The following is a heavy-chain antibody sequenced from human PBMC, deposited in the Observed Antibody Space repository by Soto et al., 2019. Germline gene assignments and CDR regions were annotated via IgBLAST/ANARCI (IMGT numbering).Heavy chain of an antibody. V-gene: IGHV3-7*01. J-gene: IGHJ6*02. Sequence: GGSLRLSCAASGFTFSIYSMSWVRQAPGKGLEWVANIKQDGSEKSYVDSVKGRFTISRDNAKNSLYLKMNSLRAEDTAVYYCARVIRGYCSSTTCYLPPPHYYYYGMDVWGQGTTVTVSS. CDR1: GFTFSIYS. CDR2: IKQDGSEK. CDR3: ARVIRGYCSSTTCYLPPPHYYYYGMDV. D-gene: IGHD2-2*01.